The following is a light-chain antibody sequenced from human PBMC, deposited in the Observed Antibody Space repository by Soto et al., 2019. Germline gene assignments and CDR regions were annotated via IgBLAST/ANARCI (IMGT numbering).Light chain of an antibody. V-gene: IGKV3D-15*01. CDR1: QSVSNN. CDR2: DAA. Sequence: EVVLTQFHGTRSLSPVARATLYCWASQSVSNNYLARYQQKPGQAPRLLIYDAANRATGVPARFSGSGSGTEFTLTISSLQSEDFAVYYCQQYSNWPTFGGGTKVDIK. CDR3: QQYSNWPT. J-gene: IGKJ4*01.